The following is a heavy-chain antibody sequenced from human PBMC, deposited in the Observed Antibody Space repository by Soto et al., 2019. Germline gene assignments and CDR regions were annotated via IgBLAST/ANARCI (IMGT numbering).Heavy chain of an antibody. CDR1: GLTFSSYA. CDR3: AKFGAERRPYYFYGMDV. V-gene: IGHV3-23*01. J-gene: IGHJ6*02. CDR2: ISGSGGST. D-gene: IGHD1-1*01. Sequence: GGSLRLSCAASGLTFSSYAMSWVRQAPGKGLEWVSAISGSGGSTYYADSVKGRFTISRDNSKNTLYLQMDSLRAEDTAVYYCAKFGAERRPYYFYGMDVWGQGTTVTVS.